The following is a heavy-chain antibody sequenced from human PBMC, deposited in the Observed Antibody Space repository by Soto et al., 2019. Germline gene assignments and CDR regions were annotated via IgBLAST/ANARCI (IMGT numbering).Heavy chain of an antibody. J-gene: IGHJ6*02. D-gene: IGHD3-3*01. CDR2: TNHSGIT. Sequence: QVQLQQWGAGLLKPSETLSLTCVVNGGSFSGYYWSWVRQPPGKGLEWIGETNHSGITDSSPSLKSRVTISVDASRSEFSLNLTSVTAADTAVYYCARGRSSVPDRRGIGYYGLDVWGQGTTVTVS. CDR1: GGSFSGYY. V-gene: IGHV4-34*01. CDR3: ARGRSSVPDRRGIGYYGLDV.